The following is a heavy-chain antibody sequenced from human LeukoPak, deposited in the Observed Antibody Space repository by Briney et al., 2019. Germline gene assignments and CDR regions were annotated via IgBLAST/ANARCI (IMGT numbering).Heavy chain of an antibody. CDR3: ARETRTYRSGWYYFDY. D-gene: IGHD6-19*01. CDR2: INHSGST. CDR1: GGSFSGYY. Sequence: SETLSLTCAVYGGSFSGYYWSWIRQPPGNGLEWIGEINHSGSTNYNPSLKSRVTISVDTSKNQFSLKLSSVTAADTAVYYCARETRTYRSGWYYFDYWGQGTLVTVSS. V-gene: IGHV4-34*01. J-gene: IGHJ4*02.